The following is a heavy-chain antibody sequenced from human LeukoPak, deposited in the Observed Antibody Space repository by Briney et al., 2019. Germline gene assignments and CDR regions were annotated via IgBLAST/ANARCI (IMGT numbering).Heavy chain of an antibody. CDR3: ARSDREWELYFDY. V-gene: IGHV3-66*01. CDR2: IYSGGST. D-gene: IGHD1-26*01. CDR1: GFTVSSNY. J-gene: IGHJ4*02. Sequence: PGGSLRLSCAASGFTVSSNYMSWVRQAPGKGLEWVSVIYSGGSTYYADSVKGRFTISRDNSKNTVYLQMNSLRAEDTAVYYCARSDREWELYFDYWGQGTLVTVSS.